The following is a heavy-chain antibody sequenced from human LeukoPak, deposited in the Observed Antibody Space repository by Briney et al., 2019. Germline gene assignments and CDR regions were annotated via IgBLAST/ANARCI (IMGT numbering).Heavy chain of an antibody. CDR1: GGSFSGYY. J-gene: IGHJ4*02. D-gene: IGHD2-15*01. Sequence: SETLSLTCAVYGGSFSGYYWSWIRQAPGKGLEWIGEINHSGSTNYNPSLKSRVTISVDTSKNQFSLKLSSVTAADTAVYYCARRGVYCSGGSCYHDYWGQGTLVTVSS. V-gene: IGHV4-34*01. CDR2: INHSGST. CDR3: ARRGVYCSGGSCYHDY.